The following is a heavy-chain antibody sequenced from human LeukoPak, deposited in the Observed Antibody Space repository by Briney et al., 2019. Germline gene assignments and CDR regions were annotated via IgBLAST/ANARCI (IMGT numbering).Heavy chain of an antibody. CDR2: INPNSGGT. CDR3: ARGSSYYDSSSVYYYMDV. J-gene: IGHJ6*03. Sequence: ASVKVSCKASGYTFTGYYMHWVRQAPGQGLEWMGWINPNSGGTDYAQKFQGRVTMTRDTSISTAYMELSRLRSDDTAVYYCARGSSYYDSSSVYYYMDVWGKGTTVTISS. D-gene: IGHD3-22*01. CDR1: GYTFTGYY. V-gene: IGHV1-2*02.